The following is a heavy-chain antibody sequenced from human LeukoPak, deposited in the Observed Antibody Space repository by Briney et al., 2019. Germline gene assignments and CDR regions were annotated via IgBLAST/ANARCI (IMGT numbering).Heavy chain of an antibody. CDR2: IYTSGST. V-gene: IGHV4-61*02. CDR3: ASGKRIYVGYYYYYYMDV. J-gene: IGHJ6*03. CDR1: GGSISSSSYY. D-gene: IGHD4-23*01. Sequence: PSETLSLTCTVSGGSISSSSYYWSWIRQPAGKGLEWIGRIYTSGSTNYNPSLKSRVTMSVDTSKNQFSLKLSSVTAADTAVYYCASGKRIYVGYYYYYYMDVWGKGTTVTVSS.